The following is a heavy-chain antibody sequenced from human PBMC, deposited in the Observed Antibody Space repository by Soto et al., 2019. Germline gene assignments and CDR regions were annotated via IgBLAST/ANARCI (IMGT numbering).Heavy chain of an antibody. CDR1: GGPFSRYA. V-gene: IGHV1-69*01. CDR2: IIPILPTP. Sequence: QVQLVQSGAEVKTPGSSVRVSCKASGGPFSRYAVSWVRQAPGQGLEWMGGIIPILPTPHYAQKFQDRVTITADEATNPAFVEVVSLTSDDTAVYYCSRGGVRKTATVVHWGQGTQVIVSS. D-gene: IGHD3-10*02. CDR3: SRGGVRKTATVVH. J-gene: IGHJ4*02.